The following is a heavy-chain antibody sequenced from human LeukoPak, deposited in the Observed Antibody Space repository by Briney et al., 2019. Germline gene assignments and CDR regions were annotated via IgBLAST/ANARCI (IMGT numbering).Heavy chain of an antibody. CDR3: ARGLYYSGSGRTFDS. CDR2: IYYSGST. Sequence: PSQTLSLTCTVSGGSINSGDYYWSWIRQPPGKGLEWIGYIYYSGSTYYNPSLKSRVTISVDTSKNHFSLKVSSVTAADTAMYFCARGLYYSGSGRTFDSWGQGTLVTVSS. CDR1: GGSINSGDYY. D-gene: IGHD3-10*01. V-gene: IGHV4-30-4*01. J-gene: IGHJ4*02.